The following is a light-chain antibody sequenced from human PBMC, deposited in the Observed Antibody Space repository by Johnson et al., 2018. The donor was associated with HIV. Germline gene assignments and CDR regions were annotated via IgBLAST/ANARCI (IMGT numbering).Light chain of an antibody. CDR1: NSNIGNIY. CDR3: GTWDSSLGAWV. V-gene: IGLV1-51*02. CDR2: ENK. J-gene: IGLJ1*01. Sequence: QSVLTQPPSVSAAPGQKVTISCSGSNSNIGNIYVSWYQQLPGTAPKLLIYENKKRPSGIPDRFSGSKSGPSATLAITGLQPGEQADYYCGTWDSSLGAWVFGTGTKVTVL.